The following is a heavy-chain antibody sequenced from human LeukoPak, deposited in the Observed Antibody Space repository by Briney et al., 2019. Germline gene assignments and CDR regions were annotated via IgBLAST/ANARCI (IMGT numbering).Heavy chain of an antibody. CDR2: ISATAP. D-gene: IGHD3-16*02. V-gene: IGHV3-23*01. J-gene: IGHJ4*02. CDR3: AKGQGSGSYPLDY. Sequence: PGGSLRLSCAASGFTFSSYAMSWVRQAPGKGLEWVSLISATAPYYADSVKGRFTISRDISRNTLCLQMNSLRADDTAVYYCAKGQGSGSYPLDYWGQGTLVTVSS. CDR1: GFTFSSYA.